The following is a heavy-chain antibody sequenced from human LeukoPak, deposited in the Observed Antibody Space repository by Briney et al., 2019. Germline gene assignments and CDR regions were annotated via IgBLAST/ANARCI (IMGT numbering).Heavy chain of an antibody. CDR2: IGRSGSAI. CDR3: AKDQLNRFCSGGSCSITHDY. V-gene: IGHV3-11*01. J-gene: IGHJ4*02. D-gene: IGHD2-15*01. Sequence: GGSLRLSCAASGFTLSDYYMSWVRQAPGKGLEWVSYIGRSGSAIYYADSVKGRFTISRDNAKNSLYLQMNSLGADDTAIYYCAKDQLNRFCSGGSCSITHDYWGQGTLVTVSS. CDR1: GFTLSDYY.